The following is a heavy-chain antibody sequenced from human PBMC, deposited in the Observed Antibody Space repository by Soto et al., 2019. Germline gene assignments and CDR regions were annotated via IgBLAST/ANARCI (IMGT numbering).Heavy chain of an antibody. CDR1: GFSFRNYP. Sequence: PGGSLGLSCAASGFSFRNYPMHWVRQAPGKGLEWVAVISYDGSNKYYADSVKGRFTISRDNSKNTLYLQMNSLRAEDTAVYYSARDSSGWYGIFDYWGQGTLVTVSS. D-gene: IGHD6-19*01. CDR2: ISYDGSNK. CDR3: ARDSSGWYGIFDY. V-gene: IGHV3-30-3*01. J-gene: IGHJ4*02.